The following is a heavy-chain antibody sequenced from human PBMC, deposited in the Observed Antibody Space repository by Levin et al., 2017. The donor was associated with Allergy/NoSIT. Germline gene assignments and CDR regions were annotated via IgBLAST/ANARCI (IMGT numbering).Heavy chain of an antibody. CDR1: GFTFSSYA. CDR2: ISGSGGST. Sequence: GESLKISCAASGFTFSSYAMSWVRQAPGKGLEWVSAISGSGGSTYYADSVKGRFTISRDNSKNTLYLQMNSLRAEDTAVYYCAKFGYCSGGSCYGFFDYWGQGTLVTVSS. V-gene: IGHV3-23*01. J-gene: IGHJ4*02. CDR3: AKFGYCSGGSCYGFFDY. D-gene: IGHD2-15*01.